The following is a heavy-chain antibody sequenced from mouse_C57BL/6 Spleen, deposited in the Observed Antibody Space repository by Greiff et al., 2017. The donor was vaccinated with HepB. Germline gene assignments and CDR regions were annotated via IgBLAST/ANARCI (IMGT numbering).Heavy chain of an antibody. CDR2: IDPSDSYT. J-gene: IGHJ4*01. CDR3: AKSYYSHPYYAMDY. V-gene: IGHV1-69*01. CDR1: GYTFTSYW. Sequence: VQLQQPGAELVMPGASVKLSCKASGYTFTSYWMHWVKQRPGQGLEWIGEIDPSDSYTNYNQKFKGKSRLTVDKSSSTAYMQLSSLTSEDSAVYYCAKSYYSHPYYAMDYWGQGTSVTVSS. D-gene: IGHD2-12*01.